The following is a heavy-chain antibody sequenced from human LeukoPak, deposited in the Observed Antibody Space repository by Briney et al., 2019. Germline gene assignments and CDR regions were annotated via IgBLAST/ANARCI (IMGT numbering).Heavy chain of an antibody. Sequence: GGSLRLSCAASGFTFTSYNMHWVRQVSGKGLVWVSRITTGVSTTIYADSVKGRFTISRDNAENTVHLQMISLRAEDTAIYYCARGYYGDPVAFDYWGQGTLVTVSS. V-gene: IGHV3-74*01. D-gene: IGHD3-10*01. CDR2: ITTGVSTT. CDR3: ARGYYGDPVAFDY. J-gene: IGHJ4*02. CDR1: GFTFTSYN.